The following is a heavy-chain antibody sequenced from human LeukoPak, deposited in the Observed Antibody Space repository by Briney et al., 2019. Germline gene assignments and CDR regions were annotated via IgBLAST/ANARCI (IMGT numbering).Heavy chain of an antibody. J-gene: IGHJ4*02. V-gene: IGHV1-2*02. CDR1: GYTFTGYY. Sequence: ASVKVSCKASGYTFTGYYMHWVRQAPGQGLEWMGWINPNSGGTNYAQKFQGRVTMTRDTSISTAYMELSRLRSDDTAVYYCARVHQRRVIAAAGYWGQGTLVIVSS. CDR3: ARVHQRRVIAAAGY. D-gene: IGHD6-13*01. CDR2: INPNSGGT.